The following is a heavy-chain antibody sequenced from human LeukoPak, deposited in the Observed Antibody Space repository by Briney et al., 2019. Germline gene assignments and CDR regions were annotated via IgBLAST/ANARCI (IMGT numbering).Heavy chain of an antibody. J-gene: IGHJ4*02. D-gene: IGHD4-23*01. CDR2: IYSGGDT. Sequence: PGGSLRLSCAASGFTVSTNYMSWVRQAPGKGLEWVSVIYSGGDTYYADSVKGRFTISRDNSKNTLYLQMNSLRVEDTAVYFCARDYGGNFRGYFDYWGQGTVVTVSS. CDR1: GFTVSTNY. V-gene: IGHV3-66*01. CDR3: ARDYGGNFRGYFDY.